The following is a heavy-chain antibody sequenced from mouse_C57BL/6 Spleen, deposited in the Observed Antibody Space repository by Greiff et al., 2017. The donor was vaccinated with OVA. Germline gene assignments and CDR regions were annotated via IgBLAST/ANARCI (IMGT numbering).Heavy chain of an antibody. CDR2: IDPSDSAT. Sequence: QVQLQQPGAELVRPGSSVKLSCKASGYTFTSYWMHWVKQRPIQGLEWIGNIDPSDSATHYNQKFKDKATLTVDKSSSTAYLPLSSLTSEDSAVSYCAREDDYGWFAYWGQGTLVTVSA. V-gene: IGHV1-52*01. J-gene: IGHJ3*01. CDR3: AREDDYGWFAY. D-gene: IGHD2-4*01. CDR1: GYTFTSYW.